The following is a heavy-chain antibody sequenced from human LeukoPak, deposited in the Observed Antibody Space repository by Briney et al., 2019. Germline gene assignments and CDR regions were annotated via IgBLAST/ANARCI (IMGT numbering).Heavy chain of an antibody. Sequence: TGGSLRLSCAASGFTSDDYGMSWVRQAPGKGLEWVSGINWNGGSTGYADSVKGRFTISRDNAKNSLYLQMNSLRAEDTALYYCARRNDYGDYLWGQGTLVTVSS. J-gene: IGHJ5*02. D-gene: IGHD4-17*01. V-gene: IGHV3-20*04. CDR1: GFTSDDYG. CDR3: ARRNDYGDYL. CDR2: INWNGGST.